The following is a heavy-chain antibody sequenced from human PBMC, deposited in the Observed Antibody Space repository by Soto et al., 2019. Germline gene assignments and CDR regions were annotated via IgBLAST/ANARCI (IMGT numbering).Heavy chain of an antibody. CDR2: ISYDGTNK. V-gene: IGHV3-30*18. D-gene: IGHD5-12*01. CDR3: AKDLRGYSGYDYFDC. CDR1: GFTFSNFG. J-gene: IGHJ4*02. Sequence: VPLVESGGGVVQPGRSLRLSCAASGFTFSNFGMHWVRQAPGKGLEWVTVISYDGTNKYYADSVKGRFTISRDNSKNTLYLLMNSLRAEDTAVYYCAKDLRGYSGYDYFDCWGQGTPVTVSS.